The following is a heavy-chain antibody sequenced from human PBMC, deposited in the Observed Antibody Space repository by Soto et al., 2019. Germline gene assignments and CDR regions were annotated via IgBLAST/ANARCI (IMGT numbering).Heavy chain of an antibody. Sequence: SETLSLTCTVSGVSISSGGYYWTWIRQHPQKGLEWIGHVYYSGSTYYNPSLKSRVTVSVDTSKNQFSLKLSSVTAADTAVYYCAREYYYDSSGFDYWGQGTLVTVSS. V-gene: IGHV4-31*03. CDR2: VYYSGST. D-gene: IGHD3-22*01. J-gene: IGHJ4*02. CDR3: AREYYYDSSGFDY. CDR1: GVSISSGGYY.